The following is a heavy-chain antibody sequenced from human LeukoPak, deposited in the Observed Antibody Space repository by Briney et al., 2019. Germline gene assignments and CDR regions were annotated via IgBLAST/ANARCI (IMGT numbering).Heavy chain of an antibody. CDR3: ARWNMAGGAFDI. J-gene: IGHJ3*02. D-gene: IGHD2/OR15-2a*01. V-gene: IGHV3-21*04. CDR2: ISGSGGLI. CDR1: GFSFMTYA. Sequence: GGSLRLSCAASGFSFMTYAMTWVRQAPGQGLEWVSVISGSGGLIDYADSVKGRFTISRDNAKNSLYLQMNSLRAEDTAVYYCARWNMAGGAFDIWGQGTMVTVSS.